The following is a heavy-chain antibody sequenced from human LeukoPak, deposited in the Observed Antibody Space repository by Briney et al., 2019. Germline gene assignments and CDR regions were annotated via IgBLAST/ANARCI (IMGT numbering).Heavy chain of an antibody. V-gene: IGHV4-34*01. Sequence: SETLSLTCAVYGGSLSGNYWSWIRQPPGKGLEWIGEINRSGSTKYNPSLKSRVTTSVDTSKNQLSLRLSSVTAADTAVYYCARGPADYNKLKPGDRDGYNYKSKRTPFDYWGQGTLVTVSS. D-gene: IGHD5-24*01. CDR3: ARGPADYNKLKPGDRDGYNYKSKRTPFDY. CDR1: GGSLSGNY. J-gene: IGHJ4*02. CDR2: INRSGST.